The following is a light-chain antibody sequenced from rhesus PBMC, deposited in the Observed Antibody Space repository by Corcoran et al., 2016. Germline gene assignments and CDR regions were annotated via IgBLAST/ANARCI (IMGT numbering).Light chain of an antibody. Sequence: EIVMTQSPATLSLSPGERATLSCRASQSVSNSLAWYQQNPGQPPKLPIYCAFNRAPGIPDRCSGRGSGTEFTLTISSLEPEDVGIYYCQQDYSWPPLTFGGGTKVEV. CDR3: QQDYSWPPLT. J-gene: IGKJ4*01. CDR1: QSVSNS. CDR2: CAF. V-gene: IGKV3-42*01.